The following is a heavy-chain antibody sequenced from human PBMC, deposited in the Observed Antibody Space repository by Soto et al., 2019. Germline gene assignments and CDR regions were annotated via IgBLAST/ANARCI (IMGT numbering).Heavy chain of an antibody. CDR2: INHSGST. J-gene: IGHJ3*02. CDR3: ARAQYYDFWSGYSNHDAFDI. Sequence: QVQLQQWGAGLLKTSETLSLTCAVYGGSFSGYYWSWIRQPPGKGLEWIGEINHSGSTNYNPSLKRLVTISVDTSKNQFSLKLSSGTAAETAVYYCARAQYYDFWSGYSNHDAFDIWGQGTMVTVSS. CDR1: GGSFSGYY. V-gene: IGHV4-34*01. D-gene: IGHD3-3*01.